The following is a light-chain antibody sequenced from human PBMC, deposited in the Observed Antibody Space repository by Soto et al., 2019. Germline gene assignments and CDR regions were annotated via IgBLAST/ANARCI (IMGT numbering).Light chain of an antibody. Sequence: QSALTQPASVSGSPGQSITISCTGSSSDVGGYNYVSWYRQHPGKAPKLVLYEVSNRPSGVSNRFSGSKSGNTASLNISGLQAEDEADYYCSSYTSSSTLEVFGGGTKLTVL. J-gene: IGLJ3*02. V-gene: IGLV2-14*01. CDR1: SSDVGGYNY. CDR3: SSYTSSSTLEV. CDR2: EVS.